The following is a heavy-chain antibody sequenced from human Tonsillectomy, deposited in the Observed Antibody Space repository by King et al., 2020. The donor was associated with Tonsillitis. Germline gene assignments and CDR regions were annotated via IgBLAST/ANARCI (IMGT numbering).Heavy chain of an antibody. V-gene: IGHV5-10-1*03. CDR2: IDPSDSYT. D-gene: IGHD3-9*01. J-gene: IGHJ4*02. CDR3: ARGNYDILTGYSVAGYFDY. CDR1: GYSFPSYW. Sequence: QLVQSGAEVKKPGESLRISCKGSGYSFPSYWITWVRQMPGKGLEWMGRIDPSDSYTNYSPSFQGHVTISADKSISTTYLQWSSLKASDTAMYYCARGNYDILTGYSVAGYFDYWGQGTLVTVSS.